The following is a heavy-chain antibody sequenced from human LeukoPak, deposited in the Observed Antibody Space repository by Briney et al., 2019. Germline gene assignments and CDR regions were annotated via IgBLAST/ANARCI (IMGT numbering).Heavy chain of an antibody. V-gene: IGHV3-30-3*01. Sequence: PGGSLRLSCAASGFTFSSYAMHWVRQAPGKGLEWVAVISYDGSNKYYADSVKGRFTISRDNSKNTLYLQMNSLRAEDTAVYYCATDYGGNSESDAFDIWGQGTMVTVSS. CDR1: GFTFSSYA. CDR3: ATDYGGNSESDAFDI. D-gene: IGHD4-23*01. CDR2: ISYDGSNK. J-gene: IGHJ3*02.